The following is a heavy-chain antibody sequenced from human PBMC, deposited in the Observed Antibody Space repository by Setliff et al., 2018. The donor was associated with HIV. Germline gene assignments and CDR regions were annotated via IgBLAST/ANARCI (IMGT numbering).Heavy chain of an antibody. CDR3: ARGGRSDGYHIAS. CDR2: IYRYGSP. CDR1: GGSISSYF. V-gene: IGHV4-59*01. J-gene: IGHJ4*02. Sequence: PSETLSLTCTVSGGSISSYFWTWIRQSPEKGLEWIGYIYRYGSPNYNPSLQSRVTLSVDTSKNQFSLTLTSVTSADTAVYYCARGGRSDGYHIASWGQGILVTGSS. D-gene: IGHD2-15*01.